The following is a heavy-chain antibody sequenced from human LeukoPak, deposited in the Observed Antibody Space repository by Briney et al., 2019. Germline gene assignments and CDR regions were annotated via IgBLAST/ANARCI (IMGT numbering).Heavy chain of an antibody. D-gene: IGHD3-3*01. CDR1: GFISSVFS. CDR3: ARSFLSHSIYYFDY. V-gene: IGHV3-48*01. CDR2: ISGTRDII. Sequence: GGSLRLSCETSGFISSVFSMNWVRQAPGKGLEWVSFISGTRDIIYYADSVKGRFTISRDNAKNSLYLQMNSLRAEDTAIYYCARSFLSHSIYYFDYWGPGALVTVSS. J-gene: IGHJ4*02.